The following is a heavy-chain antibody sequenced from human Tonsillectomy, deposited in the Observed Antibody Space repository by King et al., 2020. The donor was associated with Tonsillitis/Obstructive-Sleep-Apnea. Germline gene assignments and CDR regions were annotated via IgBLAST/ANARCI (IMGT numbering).Heavy chain of an antibody. D-gene: IGHD6-19*01. CDR3: ARDGVWESSGWLDY. CDR2: SRAYNGNT. Sequence: QLVQSGAEVKKPWASVKVSCKASGYTFTSYGISWVRQAPGQGLEWMGWSRAYNGNTKYAQKLQGRVTMTCDNSTSTAYMELRSLRSDDTAVYYCARDGVWESSGWLDYWGQGTLVTVSS. V-gene: IGHV1-18*01. CDR1: GYTFTSYG. J-gene: IGHJ4*02.